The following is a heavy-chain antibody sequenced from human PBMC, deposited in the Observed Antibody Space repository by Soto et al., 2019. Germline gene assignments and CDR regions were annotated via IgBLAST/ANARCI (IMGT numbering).Heavy chain of an antibody. CDR3: ARDPSEGRVGNWFES. CDR1: GFTFSRYG. J-gene: IGHJ5*01. Sequence: GSLRLSCVASGFTFSRYGMNWLRQAPGKGLEWVASISSSTSYVYYADSVKGRFSTSRDNAKNILYLEMYALRTEDTAVYYCARDPSEGRVGNWFESWGQGTLVTVS. V-gene: IGHV3-21*06. D-gene: IGHD2-2*01. CDR2: ISSSTSYV.